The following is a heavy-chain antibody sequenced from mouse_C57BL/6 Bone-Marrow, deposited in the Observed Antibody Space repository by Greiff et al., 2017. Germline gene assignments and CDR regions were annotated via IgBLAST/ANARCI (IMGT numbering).Heavy chain of an antibody. CDR3: ARRLLRYYFDY. V-gene: IGHV5-6*02. Sequence: DVQLVESGGDLVKPGGSLKFSCAASGFTFSSYGMSWVRQTPDKRLEWVAIISSGGSYTYYPDSVKGRFTISRDNAKNTLYLQMSSLKSEDTAMYYCARRLLRYYFDYWGQGTTLTVSS. J-gene: IGHJ2*01. CDR2: ISSGGSYT. CDR1: GFTFSSYG. D-gene: IGHD1-1*01.